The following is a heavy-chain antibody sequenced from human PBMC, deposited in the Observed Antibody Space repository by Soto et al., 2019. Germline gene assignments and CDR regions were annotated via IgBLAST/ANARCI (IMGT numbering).Heavy chain of an antibody. CDR2: ISYDGSNK. Sequence: GGSLRLSCAASGFTFSSYGMHWVRQAPGKGLEWVAVISYDGSNKHYADSVKGRFTISRDNSKNTLYLQMNSLRAEDTAVYYRVGGYSYGYYYYYGMDVWGQGTTVTVS. D-gene: IGHD5-18*01. J-gene: IGHJ6*02. V-gene: IGHV3-30*03. CDR3: VGGYSYGYYYYYGMDV. CDR1: GFTFSSYG.